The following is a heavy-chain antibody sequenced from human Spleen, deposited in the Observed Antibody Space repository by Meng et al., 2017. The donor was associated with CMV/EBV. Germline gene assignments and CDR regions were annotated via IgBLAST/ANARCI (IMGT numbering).Heavy chain of an antibody. CDR2: ISAYNGNT. V-gene: IGHV1-18*01. Sequence: ASVKVSCKASGYTFTSYGISWVRQAPGQGLEWMGWISAYNGNTNYAQKLQGRVTMTTDTSTSTAYMELRSLRSDDTAVYYCARVWNLYNWNYGGGWFDPWGQGTLVTVSS. CDR3: ARVWNLYNWNYGGGWFDP. J-gene: IGHJ5*02. D-gene: IGHD1-7*01. CDR1: GYTFTSYG.